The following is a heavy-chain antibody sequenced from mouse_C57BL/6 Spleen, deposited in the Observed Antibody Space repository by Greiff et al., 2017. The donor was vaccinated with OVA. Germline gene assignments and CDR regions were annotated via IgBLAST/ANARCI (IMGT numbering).Heavy chain of an antibody. CDR3: ARHEDENYDYDGDYFDY. V-gene: IGHV1-62-2*01. D-gene: IGHD2-4*01. J-gene: IGHJ2*01. Sequence: VKLMESGAELVKPGASVKLSCKASGYTFTEYTIHWVKQRSGQGLEWIGWFYPGSGSIKYNEKFKDKATLTADKSSSTVYMELSRLTSEDSAVYFCARHEDENYDYDGDYFDYWGQGTTLTVSS. CDR2: FYPGSGSI. CDR1: GYTFTEYT.